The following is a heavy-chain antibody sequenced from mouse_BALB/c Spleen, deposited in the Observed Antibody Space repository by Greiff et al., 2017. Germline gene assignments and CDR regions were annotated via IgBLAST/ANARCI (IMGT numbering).Heavy chain of an antibody. D-gene: IGHD1-2*01. J-gene: IGHJ1*01. V-gene: IGHV5-6-5*01. Sequence: EVKLVESGGGLVKPGGSLKLSCAASGFTFSSYAMSWVRQTPEKRLDWVASISSGGSTYYPDSVKGRFTISRDNARNILYLQMSSLRSEDTAMYYCAREFHFDVWGAGTTVTVSS. CDR2: ISSGGST. CDR3: AREFHFDV. CDR1: GFTFSSYA.